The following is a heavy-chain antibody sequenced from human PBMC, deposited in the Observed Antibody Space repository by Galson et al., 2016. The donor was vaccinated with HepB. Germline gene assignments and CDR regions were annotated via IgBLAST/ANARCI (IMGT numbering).Heavy chain of an antibody. J-gene: IGHJ3*02. CDR3: ARGTYYYDHRDAFDI. D-gene: IGHD3-22*01. CDR1: GFTFRSYD. Sequence: SLRLSCAASGFTFRSYDMRWVRQATGKGLEWVSVIGSSGDTYYTPSVKGRFTISRENAKNSLYLQMNSLRVGDTAVYYCARGTYYYDHRDAFDIWGQGTMVTVSS. CDR2: IGSSGDT. V-gene: IGHV3-13*01.